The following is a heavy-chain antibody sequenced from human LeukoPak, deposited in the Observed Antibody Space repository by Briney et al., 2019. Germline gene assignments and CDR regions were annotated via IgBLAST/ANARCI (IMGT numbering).Heavy chain of an antibody. V-gene: IGHV1-2*02. CDR1: GYTFTGYY. J-gene: IGHJ6*03. D-gene: IGHD3-22*01. CDR3: ARGRYYDSSGYYQKYYYYMDV. Sequence: ASVKVSCKASGYTFTGYYMHWVRQAPGQGLEWMGWINPNSGGTNYAQKFQGRVTMTRDTSISTAYMELSRLRSDDTAVYYCARGRYYDSSGYYQKYYYYMDVWGKGTTVTISS. CDR2: INPNSGGT.